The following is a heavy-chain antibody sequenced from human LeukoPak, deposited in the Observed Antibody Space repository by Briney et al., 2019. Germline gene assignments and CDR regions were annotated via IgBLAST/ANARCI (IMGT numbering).Heavy chain of an antibody. D-gene: IGHD2-2*02. CDR1: GGSISSNSHY. CDR2: IFYSGTT. CDR3: ARHVSTQQKRYYTNWFDP. Sequence: PSETLSLTCTVSGGSISSNSHYSGWIRQTPRKGLEWIGSIFYSGTTYYNPSLKSRVTISVDTSTNQFSRKLSSVTAADTAVYYCARHVSTQQKRYYTNWFDPWGQGTLVTVSS. J-gene: IGHJ5*02. V-gene: IGHV4-39*01.